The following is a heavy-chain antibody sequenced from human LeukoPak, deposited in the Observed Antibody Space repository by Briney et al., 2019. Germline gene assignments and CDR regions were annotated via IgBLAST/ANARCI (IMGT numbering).Heavy chain of an antibody. CDR3: ARDPPEQWLVVRHYYYGMDV. V-gene: IGHV7-4-1*02. D-gene: IGHD6-19*01. CDR1: GYTFTSYA. CDR2: INTNTGNP. Sequence: ASVKVSCKASGYTFTSYAMNWVRQAPGQGLEWMGLINTNTGNPTYAQGFTGRFVFSLDTSVSTAYLQISSLKAEDTAVYYCARDPPEQWLVVRHYYYGMDVWGQGTTVTVSS. J-gene: IGHJ6*02.